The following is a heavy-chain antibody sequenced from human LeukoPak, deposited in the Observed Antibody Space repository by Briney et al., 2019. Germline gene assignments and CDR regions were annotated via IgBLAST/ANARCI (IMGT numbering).Heavy chain of an antibody. Sequence: KPSETLSLTCTVSGASVSSYFWSWIRQPPGKGLEWIGYISYSGSTNYNPSLKSRITISVDTSKNQFSLKLSSVTAADTAVYYCARSGVTALSCVDPWGQGTLVTVSS. V-gene: IGHV4-59*08. CDR2: ISYSGST. CDR1: GASVSSYF. CDR3: ARSGVTALSCVDP. J-gene: IGHJ5*02. D-gene: IGHD2-21*02.